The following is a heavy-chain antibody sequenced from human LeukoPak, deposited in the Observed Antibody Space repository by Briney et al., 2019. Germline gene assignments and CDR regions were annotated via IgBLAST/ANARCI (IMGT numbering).Heavy chain of an antibody. CDR1: GGSISSGDYY. D-gene: IGHD5-24*01. V-gene: IGHV4-30-4*01. CDR2: IYYSGST. J-gene: IGHJ3*02. CDR3: ARENGYKERAFDI. Sequence: SQTLSLTCTVSGGSISSGDYYWRWIRQPPGKGLEWIGYIYYSGSTYYNPSLKSRVTISVDTSKNQFSLKLSSVTAADTAVYYCARENGYKERAFDIWGQGTMVTVSS.